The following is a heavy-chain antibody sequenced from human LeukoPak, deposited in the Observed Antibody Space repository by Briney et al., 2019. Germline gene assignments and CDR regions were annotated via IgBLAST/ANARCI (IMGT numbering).Heavy chain of an antibody. Sequence: ASVTVSFKASGYAFTIYGISWVRQAPGQGLGWMGWISAYNGNTNYAQKLQGRLTMTTDTSTSTAYMELRSLRSDDTAVYYCASFPNAAAGPDYYYYGMDVWGQGTTVTVSS. V-gene: IGHV1-18*01. CDR1: GYAFTIYG. J-gene: IGHJ6*02. CDR3: ASFPNAAAGPDYYYYGMDV. CDR2: ISAYNGNT. D-gene: IGHD6-13*01.